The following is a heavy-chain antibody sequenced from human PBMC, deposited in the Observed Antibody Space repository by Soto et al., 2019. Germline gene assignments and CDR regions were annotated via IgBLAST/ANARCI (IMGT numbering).Heavy chain of an antibody. Sequence: GESLKISCKASGYSLTSYWIGWVRQRPGKGLEWMGIVYPGDSDTRYYPSFRGQVTISVDRSTSTAYLQWSSLKASDTAMYYCTRRAGYIDYWGHGTLVTVSS. V-gene: IGHV5-51*01. D-gene: IGHD6-13*01. CDR3: TRRAGYIDY. CDR2: VYPGDSDT. CDR1: GYSLTSYW. J-gene: IGHJ4*01.